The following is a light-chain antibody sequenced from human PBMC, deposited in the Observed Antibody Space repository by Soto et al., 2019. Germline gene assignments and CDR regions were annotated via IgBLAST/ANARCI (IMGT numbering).Light chain of an antibody. Sequence: EIVLTQSPATLSLSPGERATLSCRASQSVGGYLAWYQQKPGQAPRLLIYDASNRVTGIPARFSGSGSGTDFTLTISSLEPAEFAVYYCQQRSNWPLRTFGGGTKVEIK. V-gene: IGKV3-11*01. CDR3: QQRSNWPLRT. CDR1: QSVGGY. CDR2: DAS. J-gene: IGKJ4*01.